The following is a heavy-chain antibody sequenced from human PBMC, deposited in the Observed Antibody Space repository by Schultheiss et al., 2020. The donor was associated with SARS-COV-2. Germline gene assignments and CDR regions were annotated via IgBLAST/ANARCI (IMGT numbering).Heavy chain of an antibody. Sequence: GGSLRLSCAASGFTFDDYGMSWVRQAPGKGLEWVANIKQDGSEKYYVDSVKGRFTISRDNAKNSLYLQMNSLRAEDTAVYYCARDSPDVGVTGYYYGMDVWGQGTTVTVSS. CDR3: ARDSPDVGVTGYYYGMDV. CDR2: IKQDGSEK. V-gene: IGHV3-7*01. CDR1: GFTFDDYG. D-gene: IGHD1-14*01. J-gene: IGHJ6*02.